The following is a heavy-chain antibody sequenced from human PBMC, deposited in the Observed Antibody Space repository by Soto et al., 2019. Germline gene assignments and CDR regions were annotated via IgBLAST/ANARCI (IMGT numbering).Heavy chain of an antibody. D-gene: IGHD2-8*01. J-gene: IGHJ4*02. CDR1: GFTFSSYA. Sequence: GGSLRLSCSASGFTFSSYAMHWVRQAPGKGLEHVSAISSNGGSTHYADSVKGRFTISRDNSKNTLYLQMSSVRAEDTAMYHCVKDLISPWDHWGQGTLVTVSS. CDR3: VKDLISPWDH. V-gene: IGHV3-64D*08. CDR2: ISSNGGST.